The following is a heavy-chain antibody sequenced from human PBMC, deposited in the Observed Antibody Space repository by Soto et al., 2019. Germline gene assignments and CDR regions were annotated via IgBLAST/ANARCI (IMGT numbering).Heavy chain of an antibody. CDR1: GFTFSSYA. CDR3: AREQQLVLGY. J-gene: IGHJ4*02. V-gene: IGHV3-30-3*01. Sequence: QVQLVESGGGVVQPGRSLRLSCAASGFTFSSYAMHWVRQAPGKGLEWVAVISYDGSNKYYADSVKGRFTISRDNSKNTLYLQMNSLRAEDTAVYYCAREQQLVLGYWGQGTLGTVSS. D-gene: IGHD6-13*01. CDR2: ISYDGSNK.